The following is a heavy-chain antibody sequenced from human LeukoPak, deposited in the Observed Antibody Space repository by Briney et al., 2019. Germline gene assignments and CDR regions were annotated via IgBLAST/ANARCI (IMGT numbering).Heavy chain of an antibody. CDR2: INHSGST. V-gene: IGHV4-34*01. D-gene: IGHD3-3*01. J-gene: IGHJ5*02. Sequence: SGTLSLTCAVYGGSFSGYYWSWIRQPPGKGLEWVGEINHSGSTNYNPSLNTQVTISVDTSKNQFSLKLSSATAADTAVYYGARVGYDFWIGYSPTLNWFDPWGQGTLVTVPS. CDR3: ARVGYDFWIGYSPTLNWFDP. CDR1: GGSFSGYY.